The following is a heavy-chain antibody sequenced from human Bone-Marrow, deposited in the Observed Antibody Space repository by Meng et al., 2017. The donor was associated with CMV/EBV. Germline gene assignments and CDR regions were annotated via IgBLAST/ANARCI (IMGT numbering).Heavy chain of an antibody. CDR1: GGSFSGYY. D-gene: IGHD2-15*01. V-gene: IGHV4-34*01. CDR2: INHSGST. J-gene: IGHJ4*02. Sequence: GSLRLSCAVYGGSFSGYYWSWIRQPPGKGLEWIGEINHSGSTNYNPSLKSRVTISVDTSKNQFSLKLSSVTAADTAVYYCARAVRLAPYSWDYWGQGTRVTGSS. CDR3: ARAVRLAPYSWDY.